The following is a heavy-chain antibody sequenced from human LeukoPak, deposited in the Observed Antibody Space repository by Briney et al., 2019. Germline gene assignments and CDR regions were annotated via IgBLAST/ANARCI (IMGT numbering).Heavy chain of an antibody. D-gene: IGHD3-3*01. J-gene: IGHJ6*03. CDR2: ISAYNGNT. V-gene: IGHV1-18*01. CDR1: GYTFTSYG. CDR3: ARAGLRFLEWLTGVRDYMDV. Sequence: ASVKVSCKASGYTFTSYGISWVRQAPGQGLEWMGWISAYNGNTNYAQKLKGRVTMTTDTSTSTAYMELKSLRSDDTAVYYCARAGLRFLEWLTGVRDYMDVWGKGTTVTVSS.